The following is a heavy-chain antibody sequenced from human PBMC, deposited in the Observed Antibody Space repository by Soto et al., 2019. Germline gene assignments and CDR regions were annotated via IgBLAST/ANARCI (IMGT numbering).Heavy chain of an antibody. D-gene: IGHD3-3*01. CDR2: IIPIVGLT. Sequence: QVQLVQSGADVKKPGSSGNVSCKTSGGSFSTHVLSWVRQAPGQGLEWMGRIIPIVGLTKYAQKFQGRVTITADKSTNTAYMELSSLTSDDTAVYYCARVTYEGMDVWGQGTTVTVS. CDR1: GGSFSTHV. CDR3: ARVTYEGMDV. V-gene: IGHV1-69*04. J-gene: IGHJ6*02.